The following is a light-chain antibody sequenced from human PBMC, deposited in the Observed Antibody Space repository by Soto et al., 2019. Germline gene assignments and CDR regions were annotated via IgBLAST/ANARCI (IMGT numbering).Light chain of an antibody. CDR1: QSISTY. V-gene: IGKV1-39*01. CDR2: DAS. J-gene: IGKJ1*01. Sequence: QMTQSPSSLSASVGDRVTITCRASQSISTYLNWYQQKPGKAPKLLIYDASSLQSGVPSGFSGFGSGTDFALTISSLQPEDFATYYCQQAYSTPRTFGQGTKVDIK. CDR3: QQAYSTPRT.